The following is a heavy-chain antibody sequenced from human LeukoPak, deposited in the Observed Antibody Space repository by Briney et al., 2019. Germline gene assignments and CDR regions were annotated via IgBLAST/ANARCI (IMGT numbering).Heavy chain of an antibody. D-gene: IGHD4-23*01. CDR2: IYSGGST. CDR3: AKDLYVDVRWGSAFDI. J-gene: IGHJ3*02. CDR1: GFTVSSNY. V-gene: IGHV3-53*01. Sequence: GGSLRLSCAASGFTVSSNYMSWVRQAPGKGLEWVSVIYSGGSTYYADSVKGRFTISRDNSKNTLYLQMNSLRAEDAAVYYCAKDLYVDVRWGSAFDIWGQGTVVTVSS.